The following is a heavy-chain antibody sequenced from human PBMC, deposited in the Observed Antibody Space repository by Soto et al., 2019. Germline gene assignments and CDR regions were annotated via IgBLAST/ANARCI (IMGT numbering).Heavy chain of an antibody. J-gene: IGHJ3*01. Sequence: DVQLVESGGGLIQPGGSLRLSCAVSGLTVSGKKYVAWVRQAPGKGLEWVSGFYDLDGTYYADSLKGRFTTSGDSSRTIVYLQMNDLRTEETAVYYCATWHLQEHAYDVWGQGTTVTVSS. D-gene: IGHD4-4*01. CDR2: FYDLDGT. V-gene: IGHV3-53*01. CDR3: ATWHLQEHAYDV. CDR1: GLTVSGKKY.